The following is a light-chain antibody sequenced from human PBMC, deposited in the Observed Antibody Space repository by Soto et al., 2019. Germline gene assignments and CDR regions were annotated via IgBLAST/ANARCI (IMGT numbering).Light chain of an antibody. CDR2: RGN. V-gene: IGLV1-47*01. CDR3: ASWDDNLSGVV. J-gene: IGLJ2*01. Sequence: QSVLAQPPSASGTPGQRVTISCSGSLANIGSNYVYWYQQLPETAPKLLIYRGNERPSGVPDRFSGSKSGTSASLAISGLRSEDEADYYCASWDDNLSGVVFGGGTKLTVL. CDR1: LANIGSNY.